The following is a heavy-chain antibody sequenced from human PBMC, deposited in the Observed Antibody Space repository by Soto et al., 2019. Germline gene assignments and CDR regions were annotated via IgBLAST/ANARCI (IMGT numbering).Heavy chain of an antibody. CDR2: ISYDGSNK. Sequence: PGGSLRLSCAASGFTFSSYAMHWVRQAPGKGLEWVAVISYDGSNKYYADSVKGRFTISRDNSKNTLYLQMNRLRAEDTAVYYCASTEYSGSYYESAFDIWGQGTMVTVSS. J-gene: IGHJ3*02. D-gene: IGHD1-26*01. CDR1: GFTFSSYA. CDR3: ASTEYSGSYYESAFDI. V-gene: IGHV3-30-3*01.